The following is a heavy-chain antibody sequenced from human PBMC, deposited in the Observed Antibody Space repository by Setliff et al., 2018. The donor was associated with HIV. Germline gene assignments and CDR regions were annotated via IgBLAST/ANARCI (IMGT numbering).Heavy chain of an antibody. D-gene: IGHD2-15*01. CDR3: ARARRAGSGPKYFQH. CDR1: GGSVNSTNYY. V-gene: IGHV4-61*05. CDR2: INHSGST. J-gene: IGHJ1*01. Sequence: PSETLSLTCTVSGGSVNSTNYYWGWIRQPPGKGLEWIGEINHSGSTNYNPSLKSRVTMSVDKSKNQFSLRLSSVTAADTAVYYCARARRAGSGPKYFQHWGQGTLVTVSS.